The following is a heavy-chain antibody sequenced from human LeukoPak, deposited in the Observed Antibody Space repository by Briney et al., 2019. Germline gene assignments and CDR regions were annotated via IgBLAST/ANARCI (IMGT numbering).Heavy chain of an antibody. D-gene: IGHD6-19*01. CDR3: ARDRHSSGWPHLFDY. J-gene: IGHJ4*02. V-gene: IGHV1-69*13. CDR2: IIPIFGTA. CDR1: GGTFSSYA. Sequence: SVKVSCKASGGTFSSYAISWVRQAPGQGLEWMGGIIPIFGTANYAQKFQGRVTVTADESTSTAYMELSSLRSEDTAVYYCARDRHSSGWPHLFDYWGQGTLVTVSS.